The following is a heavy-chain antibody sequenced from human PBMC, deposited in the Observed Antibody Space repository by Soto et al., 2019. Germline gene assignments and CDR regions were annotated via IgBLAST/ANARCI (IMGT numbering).Heavy chain of an antibody. J-gene: IGHJ6*02. Sequence: SVKVSCKASGGTFSSDFISWVRQAPGQGLEWVVGTIARFGSANFAQKFQGRVTITADRFTSTVYMELSSLTSEDTATYYCARDQDSDNYVYAGSQEPYGMDVWGQGTTVTVSS. CDR2: TIARFGSA. V-gene: IGHV1-69*06. D-gene: IGHD3-16*01. CDR1: GGTFSSDF. CDR3: ARDQDSDNYVYAGSQEPYGMDV.